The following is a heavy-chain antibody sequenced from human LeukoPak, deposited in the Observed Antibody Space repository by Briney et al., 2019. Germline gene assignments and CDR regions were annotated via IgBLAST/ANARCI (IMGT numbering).Heavy chain of an antibody. CDR1: GGSISSGNHY. CDR2: ISYSGTT. D-gene: IGHD6-13*01. V-gene: IGHV4-39*07. Sequence: SETLSLTCTVSGGSISSGNHYWGWIRQSPEKGLEWIGSISYSGTTYYNPSLKSRVTISVDTSKNQFSLKLTSVTAADTAVYYCARVYYSSSYDYWYFDLWGRGTLVTVSS. CDR3: ARVYYSSSYDYWYFDL. J-gene: IGHJ2*01.